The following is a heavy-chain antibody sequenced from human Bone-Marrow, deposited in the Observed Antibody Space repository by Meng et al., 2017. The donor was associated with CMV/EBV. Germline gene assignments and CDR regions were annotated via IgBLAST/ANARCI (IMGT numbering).Heavy chain of an antibody. D-gene: IGHD6-6*01. J-gene: IGHJ4*02. CDR3: ARAGGAIRPPFDY. Sequence: ASVKVSCKASGYTFTSYDINWVRQATGQGLEWMGWMNPNSGNTGYAQKFQGRVTMTRDTSTSTVYRELSSLRSEDTAVYYCARAGGAIRPPFDYWGQGTLVTVSS. CDR2: MNPNSGNT. CDR1: GYTFTSYD. V-gene: IGHV1-8*01.